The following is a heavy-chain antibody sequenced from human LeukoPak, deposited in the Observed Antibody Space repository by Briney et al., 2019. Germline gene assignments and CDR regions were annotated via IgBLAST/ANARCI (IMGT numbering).Heavy chain of an antibody. D-gene: IGHD6-13*01. V-gene: IGHV5-51*01. CDR2: IYPGDSDT. J-gene: IGHJ1*01. CDR1: GYSFTSYW. Sequence: GESLKISCKGSGYSFTSYWIGWVRQMPGKGLEWMGIIYPGDSDTRYSPSFQGQVTISADKSINTAYLQWSSLKASDTAMYYCASAFSSTWTPVAEYFQHWGQGTLVTVSS. CDR3: ASAFSSTWTPVAEYFQH.